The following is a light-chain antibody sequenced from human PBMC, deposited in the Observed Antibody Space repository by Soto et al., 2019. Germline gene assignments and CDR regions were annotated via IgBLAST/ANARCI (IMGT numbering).Light chain of an antibody. CDR2: GAS. V-gene: IGKV3-15*01. CDR1: QDVSSN. CDR3: QQYIRWPLT. J-gene: IGKJ4*01. Sequence: EMVVTQSPATLSVSPGERATLSCRASQDVSSNLAWYQQKPGQAPSLLIYGASTRATGTPARFSGSGSGTECPLTISSLQSEDYAVYFCQQYIRWPLTFGGGTKVEI.